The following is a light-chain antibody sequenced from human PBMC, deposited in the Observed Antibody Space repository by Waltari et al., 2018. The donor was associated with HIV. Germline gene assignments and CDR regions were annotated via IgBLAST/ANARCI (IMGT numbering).Light chain of an antibody. CDR1: SYDNDRSNS. CDR2: HVH. Sequence: QSALTQPASVSGSPGQSITTSCTGTSYDNDRSNSLPWYHQFPGKATKPIPYHVHHLPSGISDRFSASKSGDTASLTISGLQAEDEGQYYCSSFTGSITVIFGGGTKLPVL. CDR3: SSFTGSITVI. J-gene: IGLJ2*01. V-gene: IGLV2-14*01.